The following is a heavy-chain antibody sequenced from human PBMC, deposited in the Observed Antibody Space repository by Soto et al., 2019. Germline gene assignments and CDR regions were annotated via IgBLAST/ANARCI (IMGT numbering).Heavy chain of an antibody. CDR2: ISGSGGST. CDR3: AKDPYSSGWGYYYGMDV. Sequence: GGSLRLSCAASGFTFSSYAMSWVRQAPGKGLEWVSAISGSGGSTYYADSVKGRFTISRDNSKNTLFLQMNSLRAEDTAVYYCAKDPYSSGWGYYYGMDVWGQGTTVTVSS. J-gene: IGHJ6*02. D-gene: IGHD6-19*01. V-gene: IGHV3-23*01. CDR1: GFTFSSYA.